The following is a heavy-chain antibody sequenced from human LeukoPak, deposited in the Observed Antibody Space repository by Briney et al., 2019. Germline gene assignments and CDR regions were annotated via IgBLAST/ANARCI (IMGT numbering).Heavy chain of an antibody. CDR2: MNEDGSER. D-gene: IGHD3-16*01. CDR1: GFTFSKSW. J-gene: IGHJ6*02. Sequence: PGGSLRLSCAASGFTFSKSWMSWVRQAPGKGLEWVANMNEDGSERDYVDSVKGRFTISRDNARKPLYLQMSSLRAEDTAVYYCATYTHWVAGDVWGQGTTVTVSS. V-gene: IGHV3-7*01. CDR3: ATYTHWVAGDV.